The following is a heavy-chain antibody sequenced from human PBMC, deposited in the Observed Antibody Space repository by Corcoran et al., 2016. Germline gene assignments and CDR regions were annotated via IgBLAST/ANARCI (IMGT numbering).Heavy chain of an antibody. CDR3: TTARDYDFWSGYYGSPHFDY. Sequence: EVQLVESGGGLVKPGGSLRLSCAASGFTFSNAWMNWVRQAPGKGLEWVGRIKSKTDGGTTDYAAPVKGRFTISRDDSKNTLYLQMNSLKTEDTAVYYCTTARDYDFWSGYYGSPHFDYWGQGTLVTVSS. J-gene: IGHJ4*02. CDR1: GFTFSNAW. CDR2: IKSKTDGGTT. D-gene: IGHD3-3*01. V-gene: IGHV3-15*07.